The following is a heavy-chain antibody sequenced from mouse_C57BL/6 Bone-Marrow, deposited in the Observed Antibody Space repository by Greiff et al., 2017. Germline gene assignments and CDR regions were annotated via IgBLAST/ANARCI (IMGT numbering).Heavy chain of an antibody. Sequence: QVQLKQSGPGLVQPSQSLSITCTVSGFSLTSYGVHWVRQSPGKGLEWLGVIWSGGSTDYNAAFISRLSISKDNSKSQVFVKMNSLQADDTAIYYCAKTLFAYWGQGTLVTVSA. CDR2: IWSGGST. V-gene: IGHV2-2*01. CDR3: AKTLFAY. CDR1: GFSLTSYG. J-gene: IGHJ3*01.